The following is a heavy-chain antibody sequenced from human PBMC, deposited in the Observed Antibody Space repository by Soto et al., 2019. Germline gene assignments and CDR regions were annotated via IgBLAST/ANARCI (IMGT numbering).Heavy chain of an antibody. CDR1: GYTFTSYG. D-gene: IGHD3-10*01. CDR2: ISAYNGNT. Sequence: ASVKVSCKASGYTFTSYGISWVRQAPGQGLEWMGWISAYNGNTNYAQKLQGRVTMTTGTSTSTAYMELRSLRSDDTAVYYCARDKRYYGSGRATYYYYGMDVWGQGTTVTVSS. J-gene: IGHJ6*02. CDR3: ARDKRYYGSGRATYYYYGMDV. V-gene: IGHV1-18*01.